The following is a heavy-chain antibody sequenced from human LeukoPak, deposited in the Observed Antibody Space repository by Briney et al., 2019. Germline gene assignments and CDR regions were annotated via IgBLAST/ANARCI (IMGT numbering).Heavy chain of an antibody. CDR2: ISYDGRNK. CDR1: GFTFSNYG. Sequence: PGGSLRLSCAASGFTFSNYGMHWVRQAPGRGLEWVAVISYDGRNKYYADSVKGRFTISRDNSKNTLYFEMNSLRGEDTAVYYCARDPVEIGASSPAYWGQGTLVAVSS. D-gene: IGHD6-6*01. CDR3: ARDPVEIGASSPAY. J-gene: IGHJ4*02. V-gene: IGHV3-30*03.